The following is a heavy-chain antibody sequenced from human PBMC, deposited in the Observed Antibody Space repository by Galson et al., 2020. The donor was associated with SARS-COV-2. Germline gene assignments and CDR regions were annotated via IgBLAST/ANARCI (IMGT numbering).Heavy chain of an antibody. Sequence: SETLSLTCAVSGGSISSSDWWGWVRQPPGKGLEWIGEIFHSGYTNYNPSLKSRVTMSVDTSKNQFSLKLSSVTAADTALYYCLRMIVTAYYFSYMDVWGKGTTVTVSS. CDR2: IFHSGYT. V-gene: IGHV4-4*02. J-gene: IGHJ6*03. D-gene: IGHD2-21*02. CDR3: LRMIVTAYYFSYMDV. CDR1: GGSISSSDW.